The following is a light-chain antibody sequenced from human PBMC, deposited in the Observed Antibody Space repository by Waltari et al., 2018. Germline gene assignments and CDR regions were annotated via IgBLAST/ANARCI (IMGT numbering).Light chain of an antibody. V-gene: IGKV3-20*01. Sequence: EIVLTQSPGTLSLSPGERATLSCRASQTVDSTYFAWYQHKPGQAPRLLMSNTSARATGIPYRFRGSWSGTDFTLTIDDLEPGDSAVYFCQQFGGSPMYTFGRGTKLEI. CDR3: QQFGGSPMYT. J-gene: IGKJ2*01. CDR2: NTS. CDR1: QTVDSTY.